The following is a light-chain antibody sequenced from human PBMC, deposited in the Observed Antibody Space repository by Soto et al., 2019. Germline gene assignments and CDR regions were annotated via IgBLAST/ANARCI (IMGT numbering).Light chain of an antibody. CDR2: DAS. Sequence: VQMTQSPSALSASVGDRFAVTCQASQDISDVLNWYQQQPGKAPKVLIYDASKLQTGVPSRFSGRGSGKDFTFTISSLQPDDSGTYYCQQFYDLPITFGQGTRLEIK. V-gene: IGKV1-33*01. CDR3: QQFYDLPIT. J-gene: IGKJ5*01. CDR1: QDISDV.